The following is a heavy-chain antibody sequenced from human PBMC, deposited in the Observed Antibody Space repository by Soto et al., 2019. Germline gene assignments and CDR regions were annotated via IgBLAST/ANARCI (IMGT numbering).Heavy chain of an antibody. CDR1: GFTFSSFG. CDR2: ISNDVSNK. D-gene: IGHD1-26*01. V-gene: IGHV3-30*18. CDR3: AKRKRGAPVSYFDY. Sequence: WGSLRLSCAASGFTFSSFGMDCVRQAPGKGLEWVALISNDVSNKYYGGSVKGRFTISRDNSKNMLYLQMNSLRPEDTAVYYCAKRKRGAPVSYFDYWGQGTLVTVS. J-gene: IGHJ4*02.